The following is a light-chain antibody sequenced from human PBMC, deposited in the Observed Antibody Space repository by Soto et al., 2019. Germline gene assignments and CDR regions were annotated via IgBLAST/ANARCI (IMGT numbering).Light chain of an antibody. Sequence: EIVMTQSPATLSVSPGERATLSCRASQSVSSNLAWYQQKPGQVPRLLIYGASSRATGIPDRFSGSGSGTDFTLTINRLEPEDFAVYYCQQYDSSPRTFGQGTKVDIK. CDR2: GAS. CDR3: QQYDSSPRT. V-gene: IGKV3-20*01. J-gene: IGKJ1*01. CDR1: QSVSSN.